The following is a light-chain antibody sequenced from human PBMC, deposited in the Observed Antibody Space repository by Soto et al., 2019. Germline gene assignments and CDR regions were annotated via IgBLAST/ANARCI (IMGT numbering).Light chain of an antibody. J-gene: IGLJ2*01. V-gene: IGLV3-21*02. CDR2: HDS. Sequence: ELTQPPSVSVAPGQTASITCGGDNIGGRSVHWYQQKPGQAPVVVVDHDSDRPSGIPERFSGSNSGNMATLTISRVEAGDEAVYHCQVWDYSTDDVVFGGGTKVTVL. CDR3: QVWDYSTDDVV. CDR1: NIGGRS.